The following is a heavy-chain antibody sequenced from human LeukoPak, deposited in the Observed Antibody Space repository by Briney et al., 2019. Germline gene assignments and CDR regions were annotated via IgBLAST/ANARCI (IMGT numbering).Heavy chain of an antibody. J-gene: IGHJ4*02. V-gene: IGHV4-34*01. CDR2: INHSGST. D-gene: IGHD3-22*01. CDR3: AGDYYDSSGHDN. Sequence: PSETLSLTCAVYGGSFSGYYWSWIRQPPGKGLEWIGEINHSGSTNYNPSLKSRVTISADTSKNQFSLKLSSVTAADTAVYYCAGDYYDSSGHDNWGQGTLVTVSS. CDR1: GGSFSGYY.